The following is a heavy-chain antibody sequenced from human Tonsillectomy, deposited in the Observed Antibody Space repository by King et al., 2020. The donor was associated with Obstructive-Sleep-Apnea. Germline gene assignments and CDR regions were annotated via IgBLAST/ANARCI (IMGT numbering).Heavy chain of an antibody. CDR2: IKKKSDGGST. CDR3: TTDWGSGYYYVRAFDI. J-gene: IGHJ3*02. Sequence: VQLVQSGGGLVKPGGSLRLSCAASGFTFSNAWMNWVRQGPGKGLEWVGRIKKKSDGGSTDYAAPVKGRFTISRDDSKNTVYLQMDSLRSEDTAVYYCTTDWGSGYYYVRAFDIWGPGTMVTVSS. CDR1: GFTFSNAW. D-gene: IGHD3-22*01. V-gene: IGHV3-15*01.